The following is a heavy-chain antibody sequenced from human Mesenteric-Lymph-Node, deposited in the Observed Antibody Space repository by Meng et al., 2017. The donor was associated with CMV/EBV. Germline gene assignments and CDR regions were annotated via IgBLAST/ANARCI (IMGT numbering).Heavy chain of an antibody. J-gene: IGHJ4*02. V-gene: IGHV4-34*01. Sequence: FHQWGAGLLEPSEILSLTCAGYCRSFNCYYWDWIRQSPEKGLEWIGEINHSGSTNYNPSFTSRIIRSVDTSTNQISMNMSSVTAADTAVYYCARGSSYDILTGYFDYWGQGALVTVSS. CDR3: ARGSSYDILTGYFDY. D-gene: IGHD3-9*01. CDR1: CRSFNCYY. CDR2: INHSGST.